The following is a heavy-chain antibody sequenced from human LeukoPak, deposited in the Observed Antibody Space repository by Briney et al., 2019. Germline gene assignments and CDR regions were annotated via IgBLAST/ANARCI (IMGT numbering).Heavy chain of an antibody. CDR3: ARVPLASSFGSSYYYYGMDV. CDR1: GGSISSYY. Sequence: SETLSLTCTVSGGSISSYYWSWIRQPPGKGLEWIGYIYYSGSTNYNPSLKSRVTIPVDTSKNQFSLNLSSVTAADTAVYYCARVPLASSFGSSYYYYGMDVWGQGTTVTVSS. CDR2: IYYSGST. J-gene: IGHJ6*02. D-gene: IGHD3-16*01. V-gene: IGHV4-59*01.